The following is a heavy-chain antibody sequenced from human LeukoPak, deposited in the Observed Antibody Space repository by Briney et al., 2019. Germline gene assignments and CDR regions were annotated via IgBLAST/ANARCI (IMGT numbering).Heavy chain of an antibody. Sequence: GGSLRLSCAASGFTFSSYGMHWVRQAPGKGLEWVAVISYDGSNKYYADSVKGRFTISRDNSKNTLYLQMNSLRAEDTAVYYCARREGFWSGYSDYWGQGTLVTVSS. D-gene: IGHD3-3*01. V-gene: IGHV3-30*03. J-gene: IGHJ4*02. CDR1: GFTFSSYG. CDR2: ISYDGSNK. CDR3: ARREGFWSGYSDY.